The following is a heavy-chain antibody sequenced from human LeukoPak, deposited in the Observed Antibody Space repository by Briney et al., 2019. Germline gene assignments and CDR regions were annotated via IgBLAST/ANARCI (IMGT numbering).Heavy chain of an antibody. V-gene: IGHV4-59*01. CDR1: GGSISRYY. CDR3: AAGHPSSSGAFDI. J-gene: IGHJ3*02. CDR2: IYYSGST. D-gene: IGHD6-6*01. Sequence: SETLSLTCTVSGGSISRYYWSWIRQPPGKGLEWTGNIYYSGSTNYNPSLKSRVTISVDTSKNQFSLKLSSVTAADTAVYYCAAGHPSSSGAFDIWGQGTMVTVSS.